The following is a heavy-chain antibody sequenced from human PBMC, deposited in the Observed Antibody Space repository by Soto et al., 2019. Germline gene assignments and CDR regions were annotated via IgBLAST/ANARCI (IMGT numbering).Heavy chain of an antibody. CDR3: AREYYGLLTGYYTDY. Sequence: EVQLVESGGDLVQRGGSLRLSCAASGFPFSSYWMHWVRHTPGKGLDWVARISGDGVTTYYADSVTGRFTVSRDNAKNNLSLQISGLRAEDTAFYYCAREYYGLLTGYYTDYWGQGTLVSVSS. D-gene: IGHD3-9*01. CDR1: GFPFSSYW. CDR2: ISGDGVTT. V-gene: IGHV3-74*01. J-gene: IGHJ4*02.